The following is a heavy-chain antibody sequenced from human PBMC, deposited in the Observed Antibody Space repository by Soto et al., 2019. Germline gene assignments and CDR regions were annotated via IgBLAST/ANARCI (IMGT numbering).Heavy chain of an antibody. V-gene: IGHV1-69*08. CDR1: GGTFSSYT. Sequence: QVQLVQSGAEVKKPGSSVKVSCKASGGTFSSYTISWVRQAPGQGLEWMGRIIPILGIANYAQKFQGRVTITADKSTSTAYMELSSLRSEDTAVYYCARDSSRGYGYGPEDYWGQGTLVTVSS. D-gene: IGHD5-18*01. J-gene: IGHJ4*02. CDR2: IIPILGIA. CDR3: ARDSSRGYGYGPEDY.